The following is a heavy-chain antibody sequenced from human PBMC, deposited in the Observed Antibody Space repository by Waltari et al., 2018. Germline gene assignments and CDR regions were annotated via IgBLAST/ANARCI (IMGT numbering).Heavy chain of an antibody. CDR3: ARGAGGYDVIYFDY. Sequence: QVQLVQSGAEVKKPGSSVKVSCKASGGTFSSYAISWVRQAPGQGLEWMGGINPILGIANYAQKFQGRVTITADESTSTAYMELSSLRSEDTAAYYCARGAGGYDVIYFDYWGQGTLVTVSS. V-gene: IGHV1-69*04. CDR1: GGTFSSYA. D-gene: IGHD5-12*01. CDR2: INPILGIA. J-gene: IGHJ4*02.